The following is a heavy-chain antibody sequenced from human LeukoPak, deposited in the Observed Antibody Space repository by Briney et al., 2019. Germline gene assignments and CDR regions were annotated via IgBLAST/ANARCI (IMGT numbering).Heavy chain of an antibody. CDR1: GLPFSSYA. CDR3: AKDGFHDSSGYAAY. J-gene: IGHJ4*02. D-gene: IGHD3-22*01. Sequence: SGGSLRLSCAASGLPFSSYAMSWVRQAPGKGLEWVSAISGSGGSTYYADSVKGRFTISRDNSKNTLFLLMHSLRAEDTAVYYCAKDGFHDSSGYAAYWGQGTLVTVSS. CDR2: ISGSGGST. V-gene: IGHV3-23*01.